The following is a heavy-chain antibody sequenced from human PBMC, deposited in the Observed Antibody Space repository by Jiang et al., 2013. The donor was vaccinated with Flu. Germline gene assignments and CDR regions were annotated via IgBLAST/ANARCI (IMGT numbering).Heavy chain of an antibody. D-gene: IGHD5-18*01. CDR1: GDTFSNSV. Sequence: SGAEVKKPGSSVKVSCRASGDTFSNSVIAWVRQAPGQGLEWMGGVIPIYGTANYAEKLQGRVTITADASTNTGYMELRSLRSEDTAVYYCARGNNYGMGYYYYSMDIWGNGTNGHRLL. V-gene: IGHV1-69*01. J-gene: IGHJ6*04. CDR2: VIPIYGTA. CDR3: ARGNNYGMGYYYYSMDI.